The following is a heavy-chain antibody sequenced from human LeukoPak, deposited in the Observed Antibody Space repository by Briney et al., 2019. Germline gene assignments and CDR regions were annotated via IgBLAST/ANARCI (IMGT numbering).Heavy chain of an antibody. J-gene: IGHJ4*02. Sequence: ESGGSLRLSCAASGFTFSNAWMSWVRQAPGKGLEWVGHIKSKIDGGTTDYAAPVKGRFTISRDDSKNTLYLQMNSLKTEDTAVYYCTTLPNRDYWGQGTLVTVSS. CDR3: TTLPNRDY. CDR1: GFTFSNAW. D-gene: IGHD1-14*01. V-gene: IGHV3-15*01. CDR2: IKSKIDGGTT.